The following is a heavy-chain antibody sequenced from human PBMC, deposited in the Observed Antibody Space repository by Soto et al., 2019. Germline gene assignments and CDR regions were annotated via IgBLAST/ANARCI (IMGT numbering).Heavy chain of an antibody. V-gene: IGHV1-2*02. CDR1: GYTFTDYY. Sequence: GASVKVSCKASGYTFTDYYIHWVRQAPGQGLEWIGWINPRTGVTKFSQKFQGRVTVTRDTSITTAYMELSRLRSGDTAVYYCAREPATAKPEGVDFWGQGTLVTVSS. D-gene: IGHD1-1*01. J-gene: IGHJ4*02. CDR3: AREPATAKPEGVDF. CDR2: INPRTGVT.